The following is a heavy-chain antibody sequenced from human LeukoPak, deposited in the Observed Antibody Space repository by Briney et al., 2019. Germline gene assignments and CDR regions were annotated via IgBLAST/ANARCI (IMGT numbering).Heavy chain of an antibody. V-gene: IGHV4-61*02. CDR2: LNRSGKI. J-gene: IGHJ4*02. D-gene: IGHD4-17*01. Sequence: PSETLSLTCSVSGDSISRTSHYWCWIRQSAGKGLEWIGRLNRSGKIGYNPSLRSRLTMSLDPSENKLSLKLSSVTAADTALYYCARGRPSGDYFDFWGQGALVTVSS. CDR1: GDSISRTSHY. CDR3: ARGRPSGDYFDF.